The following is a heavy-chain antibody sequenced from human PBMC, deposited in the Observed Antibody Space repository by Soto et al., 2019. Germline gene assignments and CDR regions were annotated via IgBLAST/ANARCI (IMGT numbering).Heavy chain of an antibody. CDR1: GGTFSSYT. CDR2: IIPILGIA. J-gene: IGHJ4*02. Sequence: VASVKVSCKASGGTFSSYTISWVRQAPGQGLEWMGRIIPILGIANYAQKFQGRVTITADKSTSTAYMELSSLRSEDTAVYYCARAGCSSTSCYYYFDYWGQGTLVTVSS. D-gene: IGHD2-2*01. CDR3: ARAGCSSTSCYYYFDY. V-gene: IGHV1-69*02.